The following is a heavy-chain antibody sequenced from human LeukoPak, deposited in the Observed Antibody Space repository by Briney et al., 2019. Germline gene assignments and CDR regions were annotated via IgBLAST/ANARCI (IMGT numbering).Heavy chain of an antibody. V-gene: IGHV1-18*01. J-gene: IGHJ5*02. CDR2: ISAYNGNT. CDR1: GYTFTSYG. D-gene: IGHD2-2*01. CDR3: ARDTRSYCSSTSCPTGGWFDP. Sequence: ASVKVSCKASGYTFTSYGISWVRRAPGQGLEWMGWISAYNGNTNYAQKLQGRVTMTTDTSTSTAYMELRSLRSDDTAVYYCARDTRSYCSSTSCPTGGWFDPWGQGTLVTVSS.